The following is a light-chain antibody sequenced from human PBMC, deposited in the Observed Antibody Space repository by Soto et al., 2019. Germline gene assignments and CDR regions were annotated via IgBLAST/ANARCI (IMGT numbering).Light chain of an antibody. CDR3: QQTYSTPLT. Sequence: IQIAQSPSSLSASVGDRVTITCRASQGINTYLNWYQQKPGKAPKLLIYAASSLQSGVPSRFSGSESETDFTLTISSLQPEDFATYYCQQTYSTPLTFGGGTKVDIK. CDR1: QGINTY. J-gene: IGKJ4*01. V-gene: IGKV1-39*01. CDR2: AAS.